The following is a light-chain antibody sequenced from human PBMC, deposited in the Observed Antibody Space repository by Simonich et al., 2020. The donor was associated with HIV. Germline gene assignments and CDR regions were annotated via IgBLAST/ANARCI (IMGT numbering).Light chain of an antibody. CDR3: QQYYSIPLT. CDR1: QSVLYSSNNKNY. V-gene: IGKV4-1*01. J-gene: IGKJ4*01. CDR2: WAS. Sequence: DIVMTQSPDSLTVSLGERATINCKSSQSVLYSSNNKNYLGWYQHKPGQPPKLLIYWASTRESGFPDRFSGSGSGTDFTLTINSLQAEDVAVYYCQQYYSIPLTFGGGTKVEIK.